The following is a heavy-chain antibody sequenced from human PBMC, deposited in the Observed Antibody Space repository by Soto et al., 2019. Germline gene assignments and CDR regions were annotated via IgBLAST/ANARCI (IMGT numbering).Heavy chain of an antibody. CDR2: ITGTGGNT. Sequence: EVQLLESGGGLVQPGGSLRLSCAASGFPLSTYGMTWVRQAPGKGLEWVSAITGTGGNTYYVDSVKGGFTSSRDNYKNMRYLQVNSLSVEDTAVYYCARIRGYWYGLDVWGQGTTVTVSS. CDR1: GFPLSTYG. J-gene: IGHJ6*02. V-gene: IGHV3-23*01. CDR3: ARIRGYWYGLDV.